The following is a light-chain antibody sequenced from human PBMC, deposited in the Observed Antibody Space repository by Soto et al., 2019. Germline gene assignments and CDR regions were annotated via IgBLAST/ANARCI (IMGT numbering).Light chain of an antibody. V-gene: IGLV1-51*01. CDR1: SSNIGNNY. J-gene: IGLJ2*01. Sequence: QSVLPQPPSVSAAPGQKVTISCSGSSSNIGNNYVSWYQQLPGTAPKLLIYDNNKRPSGIPDRFSGSKSGTSGTLDITGLQTGDEADYYCATWDHSLTGEVFGGGTKVTVL. CDR3: ATWDHSLTGEV. CDR2: DNN.